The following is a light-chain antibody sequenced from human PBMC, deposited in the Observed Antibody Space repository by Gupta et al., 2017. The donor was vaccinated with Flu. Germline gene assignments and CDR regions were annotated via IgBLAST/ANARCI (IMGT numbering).Light chain of an antibody. CDR3: QQYDDMFALS. V-gene: IGKV1-5*03. CDR2: KSS. CDR1: QDINVF. Sequence: DRVTISCRASQDINVFLAWYQQKPGRPPKFLIYKSSALETGIPSRFSGSGSGTDFVLTISDVQPDDFATYFCQQYDDMFALSFGQGTRL. J-gene: IGKJ5*01.